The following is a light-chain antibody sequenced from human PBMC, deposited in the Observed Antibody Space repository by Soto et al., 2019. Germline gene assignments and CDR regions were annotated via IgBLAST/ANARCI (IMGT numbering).Light chain of an antibody. CDR3: QVWETSSGHQAI. CDR2: YDS. V-gene: IGLV3-21*01. CDR1: SIGSKS. Sequence: SYELTQPPSVSVAPGKTATITCGGNSIGSKSVHWYQQMPGQAPVLVISYDSDRPSGIPERFSGSNSGNTATLTISRVEPGYEADYYCQVWETSSGHQAIFGAGTQLTVL. J-gene: IGLJ2*01.